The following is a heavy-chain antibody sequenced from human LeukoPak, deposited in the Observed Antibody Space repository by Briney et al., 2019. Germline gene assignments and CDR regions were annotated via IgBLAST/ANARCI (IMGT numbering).Heavy chain of an antibody. CDR3: ARGEQDMAPXSIDY. D-gene: IGHD5-24*01. CDR1: GFTFNTYA. V-gene: IGHV3-48*01. Sequence: PGGSLRLSCAASGFTFNTYAMNWVRQAPGKGLEWISYSSSGGSTIYYADPVRGRFTISRDDARKSLYLQMNSLRAEDTAVYYCARGEQDMAPXSIDYWGQGTLITVSS. CDR2: SSSGGSTI. J-gene: IGHJ4*02.